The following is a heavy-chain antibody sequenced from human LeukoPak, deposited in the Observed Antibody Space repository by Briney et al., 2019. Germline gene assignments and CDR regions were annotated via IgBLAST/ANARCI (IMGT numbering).Heavy chain of an antibody. D-gene: IGHD6-19*01. CDR2: ISSSSSTI. CDR1: GFTFSSYS. Sequence: GGSLRLSCAASGFTFSSYSMNWVRQAPGKGLEWVSYISSSSSTIYYADSVKGRFTISRDNVKDSLYLQMNSLRAEDTAVYYCARDPSSGWSPIDYWGQGTLVTVSS. J-gene: IGHJ4*02. CDR3: ARDPSSGWSPIDY. V-gene: IGHV3-48*04.